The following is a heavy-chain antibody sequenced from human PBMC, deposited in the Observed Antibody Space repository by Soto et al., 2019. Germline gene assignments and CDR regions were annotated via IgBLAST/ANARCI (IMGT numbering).Heavy chain of an antibody. J-gene: IGHJ6*03. CDR3: ARGGRAAYYYYMGV. V-gene: IGHV4-59*01. Sequence: SETLCLTCNVSGGSISTYYWSWIRQPPGKGLEWIGYIYYSGSTNYNPSLKSRVTISVDTSKNQFSLKLSSVTAADTAVYYCARGGRAAYYYYMGVWGTGTTVTVSS. CDR1: GGSISTYY. CDR2: IYYSGST.